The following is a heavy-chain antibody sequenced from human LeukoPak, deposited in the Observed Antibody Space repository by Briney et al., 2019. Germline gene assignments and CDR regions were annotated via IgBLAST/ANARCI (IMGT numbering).Heavy chain of an antibody. CDR1: GGSISSYY. J-gene: IGHJ4*02. Sequence: SETLSLTCTVSGGSISSYYWSWIRQPPGKGLEWIGYIYYSGSTNYNPSLKSRVTISVDTSKNQFFLKLSSVTAADTAVYYCARNYDFWSGYSDWGQGTLVTVSS. D-gene: IGHD3-3*01. CDR3: ARNYDFWSGYSD. CDR2: IYYSGST. V-gene: IGHV4-59*01.